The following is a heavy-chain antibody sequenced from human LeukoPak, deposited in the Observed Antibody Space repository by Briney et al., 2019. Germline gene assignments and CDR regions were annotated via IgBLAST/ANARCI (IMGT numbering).Heavy chain of an antibody. J-gene: IGHJ4*02. D-gene: IGHD3-22*01. Sequence: AGGSLRLSCAASGFTVSSNYMSWVRQAPGKGLEWVSVIYSGGSTYYADSVKGRFTISRDNSKNTLYLQMNSLRAEDTAVYYCARGPPYYYDSSGYFDYWGQGTLVTVSS. CDR1: GFTVSSNY. CDR2: IYSGGST. V-gene: IGHV3-53*01. CDR3: ARGPPYYYDSSGYFDY.